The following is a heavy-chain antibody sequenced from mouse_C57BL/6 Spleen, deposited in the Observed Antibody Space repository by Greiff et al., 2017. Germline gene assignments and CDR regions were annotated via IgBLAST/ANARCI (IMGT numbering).Heavy chain of an antibody. CDR2: FHPYNDDT. Sequence: QVQLKESGAELVKPGASVKMSCKASGYTFTTYPIEWMKQNHGKSLEWIGNFHPYNDDTKYNEKFKGKATLTVEKSSSTVYLELGRLTSDDSAVYYCARSGPHWYFDVWGTGTTVTVAS. CDR1: GYTFTTYP. J-gene: IGHJ1*03. V-gene: IGHV1-47*01. CDR3: ARSGPHWYFDV.